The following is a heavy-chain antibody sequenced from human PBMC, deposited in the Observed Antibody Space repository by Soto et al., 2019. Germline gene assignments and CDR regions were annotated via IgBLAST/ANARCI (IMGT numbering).Heavy chain of an antibody. CDR3: ARDPTWGIAAAGTPHWFDP. D-gene: IGHD6-13*01. CDR2: ISAYNGNT. V-gene: IGHV1-18*01. J-gene: IGHJ5*02. Sequence: ASVKVSCKASGYTFTSYGISWVRQAPGQGLEWMGWISAYNGNTNYAQKLQGRVTMTTDTSTSTAYMELRSLRSDDTAVYYCARDPTWGIAAAGTPHWFDPWGQGTLATVSS. CDR1: GYTFTSYG.